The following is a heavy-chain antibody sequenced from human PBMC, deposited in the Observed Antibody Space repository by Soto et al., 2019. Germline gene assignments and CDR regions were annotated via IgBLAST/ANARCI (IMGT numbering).Heavy chain of an antibody. J-gene: IGHJ4*02. V-gene: IGHV3-30*03. CDR1: GFTFSSYG. CDR3: ARRKCCSSTTCFDY. D-gene: IGHD2-2*01. Sequence: GGSLRLSCAASGFTFSSYGMHWVRHAPGKGLEWVAVISYDGSNKYYADSVKGRFTISRDNSKNTLYLQMNSLRAEDTGVYYCARRKCCSSTTCFDYWGQGTLVTVSS. CDR2: ISYDGSNK.